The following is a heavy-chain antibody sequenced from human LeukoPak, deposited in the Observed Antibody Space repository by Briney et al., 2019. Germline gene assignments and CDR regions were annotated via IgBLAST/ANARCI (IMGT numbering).Heavy chain of an antibody. CDR2: IYYSGKT. J-gene: IGHJ5*02. V-gene: IGHV4-39*01. D-gene: IGHD6-19*01. CDR1: GGSISRSQYY. Sequence: SETLSLTCTVSGGSISRSQYYWAWIRQPPEKGLEWIGTIYYSGKTFYNPSLKSRVTISIDTSKNQFSLNLNSVTAADTSLYCCSRHEHKAVAGDTWGQGILVTVSS. CDR3: SRHEHKAVAGDT.